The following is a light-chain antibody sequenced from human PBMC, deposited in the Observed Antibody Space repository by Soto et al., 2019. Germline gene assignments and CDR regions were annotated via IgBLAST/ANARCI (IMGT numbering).Light chain of an antibody. J-gene: IGLJ2*01. CDR2: SNN. CDR3: AAWDDSLNGLV. Sequence: QLVLTQPPSASGTPGQRVTFSCSGGSFNIGANSVNWYQQLPGTAPKLLIYSNNQRPSGVPDRFSGSKSGTSASLAISGLQSEDEADYYCAAWDDSLNGLVFGGGTKVTVL. V-gene: IGLV1-44*01. CDR1: SFNIGANS.